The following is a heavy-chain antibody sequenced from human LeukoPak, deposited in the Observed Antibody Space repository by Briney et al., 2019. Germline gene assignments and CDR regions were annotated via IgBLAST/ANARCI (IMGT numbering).Heavy chain of an antibody. CDR3: ARTVTGGAFDI. V-gene: IGHV3-48*01. CDR2: ISSSSSTI. J-gene: IGHJ3*02. CDR1: GFTFNIYN. D-gene: IGHD2-21*02. Sequence: GGSLRLSCAASGFTFNIYNMNWVRQAPGKGLEWVSYISSSSSTIYYADSVKGRFTISRDNAKNSLYLQMNSLRAEDTAVYYCARTVTGGAFDIWGQGTMVTVSS.